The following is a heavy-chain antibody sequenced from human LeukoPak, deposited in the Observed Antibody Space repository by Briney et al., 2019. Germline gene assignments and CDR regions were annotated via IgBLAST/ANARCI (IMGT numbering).Heavy chain of an antibody. Sequence: ASVKVSCKASGYSFTDYYIHWVRPAPGQGLEWMGWIYPNSGVTNYAQSYQGRVTVTRDTSISTAYMDLSSLTSDDTAVYFCVRDVRAGRNDAFDIWGQGTMVTVSS. D-gene: IGHD1-14*01. J-gene: IGHJ3*02. V-gene: IGHV1-2*02. CDR1: GYSFTDYY. CDR2: IYPNSGVT. CDR3: VRDVRAGRNDAFDI.